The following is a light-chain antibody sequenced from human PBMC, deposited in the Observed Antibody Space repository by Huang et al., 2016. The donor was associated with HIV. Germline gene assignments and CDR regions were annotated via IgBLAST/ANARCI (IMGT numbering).Light chain of an antibody. J-gene: IGKJ1*01. CDR1: QNIKTY. Sequence: DIQMTQSPSSLSASVGERVTITCRTSQNIKTYLNGYQHKPGKAPDLRIYAASSLRSGVPSRVSASGSGTEFTFTISSLQSDDFATYYCQESYNTPWTFGQGTKVEIK. CDR2: AAS. CDR3: QESYNTPWT. V-gene: IGKV1-39*01.